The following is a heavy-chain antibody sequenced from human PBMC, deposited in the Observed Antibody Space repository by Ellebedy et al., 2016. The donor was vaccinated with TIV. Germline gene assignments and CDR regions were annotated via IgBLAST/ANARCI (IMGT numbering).Heavy chain of an antibody. Sequence: ASVKVSXKASGYTFTGYYMHWVRQAPGQGLEWMGWINPNSGGTNYAQKFQGWVTMTRDTSISTAYMELSRLRSDDTAVYYCAREGSGEYGSGSYYDYWGQGTLVTVSS. CDR2: INPNSGGT. V-gene: IGHV1-2*04. CDR3: AREGSGEYGSGSYYDY. J-gene: IGHJ4*02. CDR1: GYTFTGYY. D-gene: IGHD3-10*01.